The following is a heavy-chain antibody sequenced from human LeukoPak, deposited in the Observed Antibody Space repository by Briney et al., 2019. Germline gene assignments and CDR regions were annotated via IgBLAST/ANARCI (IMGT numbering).Heavy chain of an antibody. Sequence: GGSLRLSCAASGFTFSNCVMNWVRQPPGKGLEWVSVIGAGGVTTYYADSVKGRFTISRDNSKNTLFLQMNSLRVEDTAVYYCAKVPSGMSFRVGAFDVWGQGTMVTVSS. V-gene: IGHV3-23*01. CDR3: AKVPSGMSFRVGAFDV. CDR1: GFTFSNCV. D-gene: IGHD1-1*01. J-gene: IGHJ3*01. CDR2: IGAGGVTT.